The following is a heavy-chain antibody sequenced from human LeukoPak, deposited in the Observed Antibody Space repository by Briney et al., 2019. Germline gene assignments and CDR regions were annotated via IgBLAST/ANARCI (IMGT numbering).Heavy chain of an antibody. CDR3: ARGRGWPGRAFDI. V-gene: IGHV4-34*01. CDR1: GGSISSYY. D-gene: IGHD5-24*01. CDR2: INHSGST. Sequence: SETLSLTCTVSGGSISSYYWSWIRQPPGKGLEWIGEINHSGSTNYNPSLKSRVTISVDTSKNQFSLKLSSVTAADTAVYYCARGRGWPGRAFDIWGQGTMVTVSS. J-gene: IGHJ3*02.